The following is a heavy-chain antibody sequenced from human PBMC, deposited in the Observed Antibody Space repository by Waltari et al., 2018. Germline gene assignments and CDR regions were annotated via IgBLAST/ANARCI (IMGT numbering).Heavy chain of an antibody. D-gene: IGHD6-19*01. CDR3: AKSPEYSSGWYLDY. V-gene: IGHV3-23*01. Sequence: EVHLLESGGGLVQPGGSLRLSCAASGFTFSSYAMSWVRQGPGKGLEWVSSISGSGGSTYYADSGKGRFTIARDNSKKTLYLQMNSLRAEDTAIYYCAKSPEYSSGWYLDYWGQGTLVTVSS. CDR1: GFTFSSYA. CDR2: ISGSGGST. J-gene: IGHJ4*02.